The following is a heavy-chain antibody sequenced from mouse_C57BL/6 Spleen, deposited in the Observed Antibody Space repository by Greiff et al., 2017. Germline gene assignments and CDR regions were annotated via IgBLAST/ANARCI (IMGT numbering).Heavy chain of an antibody. CDR2: ISDGGSYT. V-gene: IGHV5-4*01. CDR1: GFTFSSYA. D-gene: IGHD1-1*01. CDR3: ARDRDYGNDWYFEV. J-gene: IGHJ1*03. Sequence: EVKLMESGGGLVKPGGSLKLSCAASGFTFSSYAMSWVRQTPEKRLEWVATISDGGSYTYYPDNVKGRFTISRDNAKNNLYLQMSHLKSEDTAKYYCARDRDYGNDWYFEVWGTGTTVTVSS.